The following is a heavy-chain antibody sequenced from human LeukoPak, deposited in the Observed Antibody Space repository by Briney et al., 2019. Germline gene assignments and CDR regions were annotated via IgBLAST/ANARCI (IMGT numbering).Heavy chain of an antibody. CDR3: ARLRYFDWSSSWIDY. J-gene: IGHJ4*02. D-gene: IGHD3-9*01. CDR2: ISSSSSYI. V-gene: IGHV3-21*01. CDR1: GYTFSSYS. Sequence: GGSLRLSCAASGYTFSSYSMNWVRQAPGKGLEWVSSISSSSSYIYYADSVKGRFTISRDNAKNSLYLQMNSLRAEDTAVYYCARLRYFDWSSSWIDYWGQGTLVTVSS.